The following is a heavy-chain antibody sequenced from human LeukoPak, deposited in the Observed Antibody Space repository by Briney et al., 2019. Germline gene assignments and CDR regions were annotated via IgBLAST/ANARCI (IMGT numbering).Heavy chain of an antibody. CDR1: GGSFSGYY. D-gene: IGHD1-14*01. J-gene: IGHJ5*02. Sequence: SETLSLTCAVYGGSFSGYYWSWIRQSPGRGLEWIGEIDHSGSIKYNPSLKSRVTLSVDTSKNQSSLNLDTVIAADTAAYYCARRLDNQDFDPWGQGTLVTVTS. CDR2: IDHSGSI. CDR3: ARRLDNQDFDP. V-gene: IGHV4-34*01.